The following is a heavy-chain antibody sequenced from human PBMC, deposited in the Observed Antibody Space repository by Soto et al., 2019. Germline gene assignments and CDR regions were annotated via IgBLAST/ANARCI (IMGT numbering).Heavy chain of an antibody. CDR3: AKDESSSWYSLIDY. Sequence: PGGSLRLSCAASGFTFSSYAMSWVRQAPGKGLEWVSAISGSGGSTYYADSVKGRFTISRDNSKNTLYLQMNSLRAEDTAVYYCAKDESSSWYSLIDYSGQGTLVTVST. J-gene: IGHJ4*02. V-gene: IGHV3-23*01. CDR1: GFTFSSYA. CDR2: ISGSGGST. D-gene: IGHD6-13*01.